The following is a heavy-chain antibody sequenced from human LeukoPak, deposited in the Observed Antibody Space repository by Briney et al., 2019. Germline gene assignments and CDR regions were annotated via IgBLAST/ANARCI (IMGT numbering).Heavy chain of an antibody. CDR3: TTSRRFYYGSGTLQY. D-gene: IGHD3-10*01. CDR1: GYTLNALS. V-gene: IGHV1-24*01. CDR2: LDPVDGET. J-gene: IGHJ4*02. Sequence: ASVKVSCKASGYTLNALSIHWVRQAPGKGLEWMGGLDPVDGETIYAQRFQGRVTMTEDTSTDTAYLDLRSLRSDDTAVYYCTTSRRFYYGSGTLQYWGQGTLLTVSS.